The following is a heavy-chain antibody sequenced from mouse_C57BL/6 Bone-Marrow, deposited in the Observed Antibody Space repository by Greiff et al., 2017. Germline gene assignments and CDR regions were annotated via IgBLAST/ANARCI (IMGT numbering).Heavy chain of an antibody. D-gene: IGHD2-4*01. J-gene: IGHJ3*01. CDR3: TREGLRPAWFAY. Sequence: EVKLVESGEGLVKPGGSLKLSCAASGFTFSSYAMSWVRQTPEKRLEWVAYISSGGDYIYYADTVNGRFTISRDNARNTLYLQMSSLKSEDTAMYYCTREGLRPAWFAYGGQGTLVTVSA. V-gene: IGHV5-9-1*02. CDR1: GFTFSSYA. CDR2: ISSGGDYI.